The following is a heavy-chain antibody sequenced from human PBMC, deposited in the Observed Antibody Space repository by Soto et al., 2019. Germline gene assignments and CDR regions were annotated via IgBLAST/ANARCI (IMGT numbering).Heavy chain of an antibody. V-gene: IGHV6-1*01. CDR3: ARDGYAFRRGHWRNYYYGLDV. D-gene: IGHD3-3*01. Sequence: PSQTLSLTCAISGDSVSINSAACNSIRQSPSRGLEWLGRTYYRSKWYNDYAVSVKSRMTINPDTSKNQFSLQLNSVTPEDTAVYYCARDGYAFRRGHWRNYYYGLDVWGQGTMVTVSS. CDR1: GDSVSINSAA. J-gene: IGHJ6*02. CDR2: TYYRSKWYN.